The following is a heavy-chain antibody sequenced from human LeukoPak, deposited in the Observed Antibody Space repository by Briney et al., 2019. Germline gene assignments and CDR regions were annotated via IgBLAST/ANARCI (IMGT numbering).Heavy chain of an antibody. Sequence: ASVKVSCKASGYTFTGYYMHWVRQAPGQGLEWMGRINPNSGGTNYAQKFQGRVTMTRDTSISAAYMELSRLRSDDTAVYYCARDYYYDSSGYSLKCWGQGTLVTVSS. J-gene: IGHJ4*02. D-gene: IGHD3-22*01. CDR3: ARDYYYDSSGYSLKC. V-gene: IGHV1-2*06. CDR1: GYTFTGYY. CDR2: INPNSGGT.